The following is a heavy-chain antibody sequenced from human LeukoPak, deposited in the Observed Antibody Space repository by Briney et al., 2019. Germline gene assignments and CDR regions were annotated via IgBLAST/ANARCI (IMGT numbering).Heavy chain of an antibody. D-gene: IGHD6-13*01. Sequence: RASVKVSCKASGGTFSSYAISWVRQATGQGLEWMGWMNPNSGNTGYAQKFQGRVTITRNTSISTAYMELSSLRSEDTAMYYCARGQLAPFDYWGQGTLVTVSS. CDR1: GGTFSSYA. CDR2: MNPNSGNT. J-gene: IGHJ4*02. CDR3: ARGQLAPFDY. V-gene: IGHV1-8*03.